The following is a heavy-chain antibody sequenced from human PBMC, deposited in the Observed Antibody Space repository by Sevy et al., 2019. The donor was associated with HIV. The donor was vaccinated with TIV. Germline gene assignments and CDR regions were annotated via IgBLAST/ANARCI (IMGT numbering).Heavy chain of an antibody. D-gene: IGHD5-18*01. V-gene: IGHV4-39*01. J-gene: IGHJ6*02. CDR3: ARPNSLDYSFAMDV. Sequence: SETLSLTCTVSGGSITSSSYHWGWIRQPPGKGLEWIGNIYYTGSTSYNPSLGSRVTISVDRSKNQFSLKVTSVTAADTAVYYCARPNSLDYSFAMDVWCQGTTVTVSS. CDR2: IYYTGST. CDR1: GGSITSSSYH.